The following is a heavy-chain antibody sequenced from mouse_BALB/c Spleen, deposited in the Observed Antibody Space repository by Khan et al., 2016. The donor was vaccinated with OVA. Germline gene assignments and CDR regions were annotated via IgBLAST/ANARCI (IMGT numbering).Heavy chain of an antibody. Sequence: QIQLLQSGPELKKPGETVKISCKASGYTFKNHGMHWVKQAPEKGLKWMGWINTYTGEPTYVEDFKGRFAFSLETSASTAYLQLNNLKNEDTATNFCARPPFVSYVMVYWGQGTSVTVSS. J-gene: IGHJ4*01. CDR2: INTYTGEP. CDR3: ARPPFVSYVMVY. V-gene: IGHV9-3-1*01. CDR1: GYTFKNHG.